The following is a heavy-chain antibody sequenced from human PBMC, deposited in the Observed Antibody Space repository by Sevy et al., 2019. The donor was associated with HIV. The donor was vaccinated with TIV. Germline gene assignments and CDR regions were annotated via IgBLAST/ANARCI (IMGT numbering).Heavy chain of an antibody. CDR2: IRYDGSNK. Sequence: GGSLRLSCAASGFTFSSYGMHWVRQAPGKGLQWLAFIRYDGSNKYYADSVKGRFKISRDNSMNTLYLQMNSLRAEDTAVYYCAKDVTTGYSYAGPSYYWGQGTLVTVSS. CDR1: GFTFSSYG. CDR3: AKDVTTGYSYAGPSYY. V-gene: IGHV3-30*02. D-gene: IGHD5-18*01. J-gene: IGHJ4*02.